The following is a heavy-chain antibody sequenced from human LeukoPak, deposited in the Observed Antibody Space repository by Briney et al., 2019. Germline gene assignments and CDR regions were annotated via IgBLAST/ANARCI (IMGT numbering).Heavy chain of an antibody. V-gene: IGHV4-59*01. Sequence: PSETLSLTCTVSGGSISSYYWSWIRQPPGKGLEWIGYIYYSGSTNYNPSLKSRVTISVDTSKNQFSLKLSSVTAADTAVYYCARDREVGATKVHWFDPWGQGTLVTVSS. J-gene: IGHJ5*02. CDR3: ARDREVGATKVHWFDP. D-gene: IGHD1-26*01. CDR2: IYYSGST. CDR1: GGSISSYY.